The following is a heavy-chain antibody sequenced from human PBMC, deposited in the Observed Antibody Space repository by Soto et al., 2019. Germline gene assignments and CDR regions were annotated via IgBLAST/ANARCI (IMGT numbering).Heavy chain of an antibody. CDR1: GDSVSSNSAA. CDR3: ARDRGPYYYGSGSSNFDY. Sequence: SQTLSLTCAISGDSVSSNSAAWNWIRQSPSRGLEWLGRTYYRSKWYNDYAVSVKSRITINPDTSKNQFSLQLNSVTPEDTAVYYCARDRGPYYYGSGSSNFDYWGQGTPVTSPQ. J-gene: IGHJ4*02. CDR2: TYYRSKWYN. V-gene: IGHV6-1*01. D-gene: IGHD3-10*01.